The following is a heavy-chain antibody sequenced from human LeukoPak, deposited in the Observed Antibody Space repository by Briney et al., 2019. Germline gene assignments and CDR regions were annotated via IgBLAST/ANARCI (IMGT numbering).Heavy chain of an antibody. CDR2: ISGSGGST. J-gene: IGHJ5*02. V-gene: IGHV3-23*01. Sequence: PGGSLRLSCAASGFTFSSYDMSWVRQAPGKGLEWVSAISGSGGSTYYADSVKGRFTISRDNSKNTLYLQMNSLRSEDTAVYYCAKDHQAPYNWFDPWGQGTLVTVSS. CDR3: AKDHQAPYNWFDP. CDR1: GFTFSSYD.